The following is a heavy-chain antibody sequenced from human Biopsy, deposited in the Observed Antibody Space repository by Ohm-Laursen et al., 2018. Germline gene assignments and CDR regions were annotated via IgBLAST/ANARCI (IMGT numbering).Heavy chain of an antibody. CDR1: GYTFTNYD. D-gene: IGHD6-13*01. V-gene: IGHV1-8*01. CDR3: AKGRCSWFRYLQY. Sequence: GASVKVSCKASGYTFTNYDINWARQAAGQGPEWMGWMSPNSSNTGYAPKFQGRITLTRNTSISTAYLELSSLTSEDTAIYYCAKGRCSWFRYLQYWGQGPLVTVSS. CDR2: MSPNSSNT. J-gene: IGHJ1*01.